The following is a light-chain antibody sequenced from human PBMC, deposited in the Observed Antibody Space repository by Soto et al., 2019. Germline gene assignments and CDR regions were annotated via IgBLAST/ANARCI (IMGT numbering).Light chain of an antibody. J-gene: IGKJ1*01. CDR1: QSVSSSY. V-gene: IGKV3-20*01. CDR3: QQYVRSPPSWT. Sequence: ETVLTQSPGTLSLSPGERATLSCRASQSVSSSYLAWYQQKPGQAPRLLIYDASSRATGIPDRFSGSGSGTDFTLTISRLKPEDFAVYYSQQYVRSPPSWTFGQGTKVEIK. CDR2: DAS.